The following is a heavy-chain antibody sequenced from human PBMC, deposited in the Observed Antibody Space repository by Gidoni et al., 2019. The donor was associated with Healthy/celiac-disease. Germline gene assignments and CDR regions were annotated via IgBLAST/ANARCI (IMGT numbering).Heavy chain of an antibody. D-gene: IGHD3-10*01. V-gene: IGHV4-38-2*02. CDR1: GYSISSGCY. J-gene: IGHJ6*02. Sequence: QVQLQESGPGLVKTSETLSLTCTVSGYSISSGCYWGWIRQPPGKGLEWIGSIYHSGSTYYNPSLKSRVTISVDTSKNQFSLKLSSVTAADTAVYYCASLYYYGSGSYYNGSYYYYGMDVWGQGTTVTVSS. CDR2: IYHSGST. CDR3: ASLYYYGSGSYYNGSYYYYGMDV.